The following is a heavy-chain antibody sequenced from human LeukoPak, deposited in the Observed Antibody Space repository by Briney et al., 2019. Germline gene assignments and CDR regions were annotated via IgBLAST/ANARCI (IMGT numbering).Heavy chain of an antibody. CDR1: GFTFSSYG. CDR3: AKESTVDAAFDY. CDR2: ISYDGSNK. V-gene: IGHV3-30*18. D-gene: IGHD2-8*01. J-gene: IGHJ4*02. Sequence: GGSLRLSCAASGFTFSSYGMHWVRQAPGKGLEWVAVISYDGSNKYYADSVKGRFTISRDNSKKTLNLQMNSLRAEDTAVYYCAKESTVDAAFDYWGQGTLVTVSS.